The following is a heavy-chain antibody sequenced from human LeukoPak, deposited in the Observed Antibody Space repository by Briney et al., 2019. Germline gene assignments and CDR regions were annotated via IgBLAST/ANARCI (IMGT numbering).Heavy chain of an antibody. J-gene: IGHJ4*02. Sequence: GGSLRLSCAASGFTFSSYSMNWVRQAPGKGLEWVSSISSSSSYTFYADSVMGRFTISRDNAKNSLYLQMNGLRAEDTAVYYCARDYYARVDYWGQGTLVTVSS. D-gene: IGHD3-10*02. CDR3: ARDYYARVDY. V-gene: IGHV3-21*03. CDR1: GFTFSSYS. CDR2: ISSSSSYT.